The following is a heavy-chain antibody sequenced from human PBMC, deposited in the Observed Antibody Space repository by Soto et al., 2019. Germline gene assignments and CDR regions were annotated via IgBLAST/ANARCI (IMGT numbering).Heavy chain of an antibody. V-gene: IGHV3-9*01. CDR3: AKDSNGDYRYYYYYYGMDV. D-gene: IGHD4-17*01. CDR2: ISWNSGSI. Sequence: EVQLVESGGGLVQPGRSLRLSCAASGFTFDDYAMHWVRQAPGKGLEWVSGISWNSGSIGYADSVKGRFTISRDNAKNSLYLQMNSLRAEDTALYYCAKDSNGDYRYYYYYYGMDVWGQGTTVTVSS. CDR1: GFTFDDYA. J-gene: IGHJ6*02.